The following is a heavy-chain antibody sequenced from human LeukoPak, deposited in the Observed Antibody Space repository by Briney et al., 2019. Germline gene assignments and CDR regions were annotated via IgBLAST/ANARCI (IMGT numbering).Heavy chain of an antibody. V-gene: IGHV1-2*02. CDR3: ARDGFESGWYHFDY. CDR1: GYTFTGYY. J-gene: IGHJ4*02. CDR2: INPNSGVT. Sequence: ASVKVSCKASGYTFTGYYMNWVRQSPGQGLEWMGWINPNSGVTNFAQKFQGRVTMTRHTSIRTAYMELSRLRSDDTAVYYCARDGFESGWYHFDYWGQGTLVTVSS. D-gene: IGHD6-19*01.